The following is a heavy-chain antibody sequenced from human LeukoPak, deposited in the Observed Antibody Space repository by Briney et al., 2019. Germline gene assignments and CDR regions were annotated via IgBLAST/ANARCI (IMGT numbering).Heavy chain of an antibody. CDR2: ISGGGGST. Sequence: GGSLRLSCVASGFTFSSYAMSWVRQAPGKGLEWVSGISGGGGSTYYADSVKGRFTISRDNSKNTLFLQMNSLRAEDTAVYYCAKETYSSGWYPYFDSWGQGTLVTVSS. CDR3: AKETYSSGWYPYFDS. D-gene: IGHD6-19*01. V-gene: IGHV3-23*01. J-gene: IGHJ4*02. CDR1: GFTFSSYA.